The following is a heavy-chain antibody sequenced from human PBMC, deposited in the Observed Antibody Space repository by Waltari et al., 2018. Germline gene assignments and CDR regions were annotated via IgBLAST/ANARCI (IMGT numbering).Heavy chain of an antibody. Sequence: QVQLQESGPRLVKPSETLSLTCVVSGFSISSGYYWGWIRQPPGKGLEWIGSIYHSGSTSYSPSLKSRVTISVDTSKNQFSLKLSSVTAADTAVYYCAREIRGAEYWGQGTLVTVSS. CDR3: AREIRGAEY. CDR2: IYHSGST. J-gene: IGHJ4*02. D-gene: IGHD3-3*01. CDR1: GFSISSGYY. V-gene: IGHV4-38-2*02.